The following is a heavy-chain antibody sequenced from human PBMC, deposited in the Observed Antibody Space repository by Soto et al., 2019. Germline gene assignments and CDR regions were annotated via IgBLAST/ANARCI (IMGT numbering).Heavy chain of an antibody. CDR2: ISAYNGNT. Sequence: GASVKVSCKASGYTFTSYGISWVRQAPGQGLEWMGWISAYNGNTNYAQKLQGRVTMTTDTSTSTAYMELRSLRSDDTAVYYCARGCSSTSCYGADAFDIWGQGTMVTVSS. CDR3: ARGCSSTSCYGADAFDI. D-gene: IGHD2-2*01. V-gene: IGHV1-18*01. J-gene: IGHJ3*02. CDR1: GYTFTSYG.